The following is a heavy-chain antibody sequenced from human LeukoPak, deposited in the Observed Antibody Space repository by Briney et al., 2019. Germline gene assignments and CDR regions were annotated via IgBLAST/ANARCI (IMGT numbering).Heavy chain of an antibody. V-gene: IGHV3-30*03. D-gene: IGHD3-22*01. Sequence: PGGSLRLSCAASGFTLSSYSMHWVRQAPGKGLEWVAVISYDGSNKYYADSVKGRFTISRDNSKNTLYLQMNSLRAEDTAVYYCATRSAYYTYYFDYWGQGTLVTVSS. CDR1: GFTLSSYS. J-gene: IGHJ4*02. CDR2: ISYDGSNK. CDR3: ATRSAYYTYYFDY.